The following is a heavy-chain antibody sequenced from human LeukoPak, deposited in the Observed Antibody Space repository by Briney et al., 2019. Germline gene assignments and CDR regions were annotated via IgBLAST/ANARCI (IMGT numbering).Heavy chain of an antibody. CDR3: ATSSNAPGNH. J-gene: IGHJ5*02. Sequence: GGSLRLSCAASGFTFNGYWMSWVRQAPGKGLEWMANIKEDGSAQYYVGSVKGRFTISRDNAKNSLSLQMNSLRAEDTVVYYCATSSNAPGNHWGQGTLVTVSS. D-gene: IGHD2-2*01. CDR1: GFTFNGYW. V-gene: IGHV3-7*01. CDR2: IKEDGSAQ.